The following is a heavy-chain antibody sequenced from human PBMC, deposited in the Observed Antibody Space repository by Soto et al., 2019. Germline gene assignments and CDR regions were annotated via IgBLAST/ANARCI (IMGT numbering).Heavy chain of an antibody. CDR2: IIPILTTP. D-gene: IGHD2-8*02. CDR3: ATSVGIATTGEDGMDV. Sequence: SVKVSCKASGGTFSIYGFSWVRQAPGQGPEWIGGIIPILTTPNYAQKFQGRVTIVADESTTKVYMELSSLKFEDTAVYYCATSVGIATTGEDGMDVWGQGNSVTVSS. CDR1: GGTFSIYG. J-gene: IGHJ6*02. V-gene: IGHV1-69*13.